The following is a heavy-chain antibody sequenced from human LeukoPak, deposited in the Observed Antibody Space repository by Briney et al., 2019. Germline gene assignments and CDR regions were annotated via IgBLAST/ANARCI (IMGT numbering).Heavy chain of an antibody. D-gene: IGHD3-22*01. V-gene: IGHV1-24*01. CDR2: FDPEDGET. Sequence: ASVKVSCKVSGYTLTELSMHWVRQAPGKGLEWRGGFDPEDGETIYAQKFQGRVTMTEDTSTDTAYMELSSLRSEDTAVYYCATGYTVYDSSGPNAFDIWGQGTMVTVSS. J-gene: IGHJ3*02. CDR1: GYTLTELS. CDR3: ATGYTVYDSSGPNAFDI.